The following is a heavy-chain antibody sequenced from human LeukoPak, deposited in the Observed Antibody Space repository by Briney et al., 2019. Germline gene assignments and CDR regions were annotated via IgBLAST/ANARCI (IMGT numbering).Heavy chain of an antibody. V-gene: IGHV4-31*03. J-gene: IGHJ3*02. Sequence: SETLSLTCTVSGYSISSGYYWGWIRQHPGKGLEWIGYIYYSGSTYYNPSLKSRVTIPVDTSKNQFSLKLSSVTAADTAVYYCARLPNSGYDSHDAFDIWGQGTMVTVSS. CDR1: GYSISSGYY. CDR3: ARLPNSGYDSHDAFDI. D-gene: IGHD5-12*01. CDR2: IYYSGST.